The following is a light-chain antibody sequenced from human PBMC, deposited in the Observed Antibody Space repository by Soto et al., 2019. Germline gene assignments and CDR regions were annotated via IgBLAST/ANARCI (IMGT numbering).Light chain of an antibody. J-gene: IGKJ1*01. CDR3: QQYLIWPRT. V-gene: IGKV3-15*01. CDR1: QSVSRF. Sequence: EIVMKQSPATLSVSPGERATLSCRASQSVSRFLAWYQRRPGQAPRLLISGASTRATDFPARFSGSGSGTEFTLTISSLQPEDVAVYYCQQYLIWPRTVGQGTKVDIK. CDR2: GAS.